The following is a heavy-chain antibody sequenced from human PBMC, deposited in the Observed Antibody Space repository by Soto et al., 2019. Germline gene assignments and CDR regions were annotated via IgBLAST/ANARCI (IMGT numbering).Heavy chain of an antibody. Sequence: QMQLVQSGPEVKKLGTSVKVSCKASGFTFTSSAVQWVRQARGQRLEWIGWIVVGSGNTNYAQKFQERVTITRNMSTSTAYMELSSLRSEDTAVYYCAADHGDFWSGYSDYWGQGTLVTVSS. V-gene: IGHV1-58*01. D-gene: IGHD3-3*01. CDR1: GFTFTSSA. CDR2: IVVGSGNT. J-gene: IGHJ4*02. CDR3: AADHGDFWSGYSDY.